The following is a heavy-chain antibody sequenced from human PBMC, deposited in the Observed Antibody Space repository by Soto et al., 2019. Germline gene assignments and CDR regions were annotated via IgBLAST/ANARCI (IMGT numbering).Heavy chain of an antibody. Sequence: QVQLVQSGAEVKKPGASVKVSCRASGYTLTSYGVGWVRQAPGQGPEWMGWISADSVNTNYAQKLQGRVTMTTDTSTSTADMELRSLRSDDTAVYYCARLRWGSASYPGLLEIWGQGTMVTVSS. V-gene: IGHV1-18*01. D-gene: IGHD6-19*01. J-gene: IGHJ3*02. CDR3: ARLRWGSASYPGLLEI. CDR2: ISADSVNT. CDR1: GYTLTSYG.